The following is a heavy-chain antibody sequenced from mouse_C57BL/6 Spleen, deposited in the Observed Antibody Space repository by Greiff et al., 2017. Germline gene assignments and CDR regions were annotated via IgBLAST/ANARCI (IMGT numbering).Heavy chain of an antibody. D-gene: IGHD4-1*01. Sequence: VHLVESGAELVRPGASVTLSCKASGYTFTDYEMHWVKQTPVHGLEWIGAIDPETGGTAYNQKFKGKAILTADKSSSTAYMELRSLTSEDSAVYYCTRPNWDGGFAYWGQGTLVTVSA. CDR2: IDPETGGT. CDR3: TRPNWDGGFAY. CDR1: GYTFTDYE. V-gene: IGHV1-15*01. J-gene: IGHJ3*01.